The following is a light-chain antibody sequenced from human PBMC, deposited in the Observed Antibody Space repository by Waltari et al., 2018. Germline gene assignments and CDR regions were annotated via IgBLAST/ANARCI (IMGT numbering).Light chain of an antibody. J-gene: IGKJ1*01. CDR3: LQYNDNPWT. Sequence: DIQMTQSPSSLSASVGDTVTITCRASQNIGSWLDWYQQKPGKAPKFLIYKTSTLQSGVPLRFSGSGSGTEFTLTISALEPEDFATYYCLQYNDNPWTFGQGTKVEIK. CDR2: KTS. CDR1: QNIGSW. V-gene: IGKV1-5*03.